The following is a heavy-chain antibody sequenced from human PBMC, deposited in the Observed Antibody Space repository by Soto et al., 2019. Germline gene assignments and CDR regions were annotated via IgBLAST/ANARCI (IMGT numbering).Heavy chain of an antibody. CDR1: GYTCTTYG. CDR2: ISTDIGNT. J-gene: IGHJ4*02. V-gene: IGHV1-18*01. D-gene: IGHD2-2*01. Sequence: QVQLVQSGAEVKKPVASVKVSCKTSGYTCTTYGISWVRQSPGQGLEWMGWISTDIGNTNSAQKVQDRVTMTTDTATSTAYMELRSLRSDDTAVYYCARFNCISSSCYEGYFDYWGQGTLVTVSS. CDR3: ARFNCISSSCYEGYFDY.